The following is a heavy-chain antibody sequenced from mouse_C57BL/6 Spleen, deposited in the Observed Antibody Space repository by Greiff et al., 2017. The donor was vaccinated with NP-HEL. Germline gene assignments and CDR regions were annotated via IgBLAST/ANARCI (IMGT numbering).Heavy chain of an antibody. CDR3: ARGPYSNYAMDY. CDR2: IYPGDGDT. D-gene: IGHD2-5*01. Sequence: VQLQQSGAELVKPGASVKISCKASGYAFSSYWMNWVKQRPGKGLEWIGQIYPGDGDTNYNGKFKGKATLTADKSSSTAYMQLSSLTSEDSAVYFLARGPYSNYAMDYWGQGTSVTVSS. CDR1: GYAFSSYW. J-gene: IGHJ4*01. V-gene: IGHV1-80*01.